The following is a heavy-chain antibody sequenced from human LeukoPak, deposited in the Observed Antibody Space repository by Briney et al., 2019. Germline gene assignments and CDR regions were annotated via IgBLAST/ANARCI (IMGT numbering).Heavy chain of an antibody. J-gene: IGHJ6*04. CDR1: GFTFSSDA. V-gene: IGHV3-30*04. CDR3: ARDPCSSTSCHDYYSGMDV. Sequence: GGSRRLSCAASGFTFSSDAMHWVRQAPGKRLDRVAVISYDGSNKYYADSVKGRFTISRDNSKNTLYLQMNRLRAEDTAVYYCARDPCSSTSCHDYYSGMDVWGKGTTVTVSS. D-gene: IGHD2-2*01. CDR2: ISYDGSNK.